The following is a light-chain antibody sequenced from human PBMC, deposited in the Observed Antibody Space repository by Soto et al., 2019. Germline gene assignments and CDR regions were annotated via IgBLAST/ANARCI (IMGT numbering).Light chain of an antibody. Sequence: EIVLTQSPGTLSLSPGERATLSCRASQSVSSSYLAWYQQKPGQAPRLLIYGASSRATGSPDRFSGSGSGTDFTFTISRLEPEDFAVYYCQQYRSSPPWTFGQGTKVEIK. V-gene: IGKV3-20*01. CDR1: QSVSSSY. CDR3: QQYRSSPPWT. CDR2: GAS. J-gene: IGKJ1*01.